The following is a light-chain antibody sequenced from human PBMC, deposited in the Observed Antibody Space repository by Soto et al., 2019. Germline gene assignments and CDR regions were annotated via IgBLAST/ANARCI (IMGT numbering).Light chain of an antibody. Sequence: DIQMTQSPSTLSASVGDRVTITCRASQSISSWLAWYQQKPGKAPKLLIYDASSLESGVPARFSGSGSGTEFTRTISSLQPDDFATYYCQQYNSYPLTFGGGTKVEIK. CDR3: QQYNSYPLT. CDR2: DAS. V-gene: IGKV1-5*01. CDR1: QSISSW. J-gene: IGKJ4*01.